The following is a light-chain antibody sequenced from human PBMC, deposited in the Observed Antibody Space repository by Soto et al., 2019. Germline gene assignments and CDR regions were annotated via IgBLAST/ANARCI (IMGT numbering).Light chain of an antibody. CDR1: QGISNH. Sequence: DIQMTQSPSAMSASVGDRVTITCRASQGISNHLVWFQQRPGKVPKRLIYGASTRATGIPDRFSGSGSGTDFTPTISRLEPEDFAVYYCLQYESSLWTFGQGTKVDIK. CDR2: GAS. J-gene: IGKJ1*01. CDR3: LQYESSLWT. V-gene: IGKV1-17*03.